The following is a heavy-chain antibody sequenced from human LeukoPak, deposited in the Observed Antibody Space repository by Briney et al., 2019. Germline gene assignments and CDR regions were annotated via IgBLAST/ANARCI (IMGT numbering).Heavy chain of an antibody. Sequence: GGSLRLSCAASGFTFSSYWMHWVRQAPGKGLVWVSRINSDGSSTSYADSVKGRFTISRDNAKNSLYLQMNSLRAEDTAVYYCARDGPSIAAAINWFDPWGQGTLVTVSS. D-gene: IGHD6-13*01. J-gene: IGHJ5*02. CDR2: INSDGSST. CDR1: GFTFSSYW. CDR3: ARDGPSIAAAINWFDP. V-gene: IGHV3-74*01.